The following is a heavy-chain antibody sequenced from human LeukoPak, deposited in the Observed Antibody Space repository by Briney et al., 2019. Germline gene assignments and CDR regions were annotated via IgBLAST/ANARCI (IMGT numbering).Heavy chain of an antibody. V-gene: IGHV4-34*01. D-gene: IGHD2-2*01. J-gene: IGHJ4*02. CDR1: GGSFSGYY. CDR3: ARGLYCSSTSCPFDY. Sequence: SETLSLTCAVYGGSFSGYYWSWIRQPPGKGLEWIGEINHSGSTNYNPSLKSRVTISVDTSKNQFSLKLSSVTAADTAVYYCARGLYCSSTSCPFDYWGQGTQVTVSS. CDR2: INHSGST.